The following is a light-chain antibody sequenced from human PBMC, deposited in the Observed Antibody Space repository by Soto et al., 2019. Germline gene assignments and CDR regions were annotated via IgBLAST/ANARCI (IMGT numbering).Light chain of an antibody. CDR3: NSYTTSSTYV. Sequence: QSALTQPASVSGSPGQSITISCTGTSSDVGNYKYVSWYQQHPGKAPKLMIYEVSNRPSGVSNRFSGSKSGNTASLTIPGLQAEDEADYYCNSYTTSSTYVFGTGTKVTVL. CDR1: SSDVGNYKY. J-gene: IGLJ1*01. V-gene: IGLV2-14*01. CDR2: EVS.